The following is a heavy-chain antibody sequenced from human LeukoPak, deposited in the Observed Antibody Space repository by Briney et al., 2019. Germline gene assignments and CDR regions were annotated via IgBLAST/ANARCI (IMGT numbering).Heavy chain of an antibody. CDR1: GFTFSSYA. Sequence: GGSPRLSCAASGFTFSSYAMSWVRQAPGKGLEWVSAISGTDGSTYYADSVKGRFTISRDNAKNSLYLQMNSLRAEDTALYYCAKDMRHDYGDYGPDYWGQGTLVTVSS. D-gene: IGHD4-17*01. CDR2: ISGTDGST. V-gene: IGHV3-23*01. CDR3: AKDMRHDYGDYGPDY. J-gene: IGHJ4*02.